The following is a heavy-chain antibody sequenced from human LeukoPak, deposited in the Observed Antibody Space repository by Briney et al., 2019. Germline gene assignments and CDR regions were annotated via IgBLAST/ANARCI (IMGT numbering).Heavy chain of an antibody. J-gene: IGHJ5*02. CDR3: ARVGRLNWFDP. V-gene: IGHV1-18*04. D-gene: IGHD2-21*02. Sequence: GASVKVSCKASGYTFSGNYIQWVRQAPGQGLEWMGWISAYNGNTNYAQKLQGRVTMTTDTSTSTAYMELRSLRSDDTAVYYCARVGRLNWFDPWGQGTLVTVSS. CDR1: GYTFSGNY. CDR2: ISAYNGNT.